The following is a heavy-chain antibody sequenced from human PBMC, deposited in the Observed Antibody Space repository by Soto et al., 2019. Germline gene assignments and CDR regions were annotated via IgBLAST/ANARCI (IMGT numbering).Heavy chain of an antibody. CDR1: GFTFSSYW. CDR2: IKPDGSES. D-gene: IGHD5-12*01. Sequence: PGGSLRLSCAASGFTFSSYWMTWVRQAPGKGLEWVANIKPDGSESYFVDSVKGRFIISRDNAKYSLYLQVNSLRAEDTAVYYCARPDYSGAGVTRCVYWGQGTLVTVGS. CDR3: ARPDYSGAGVTRCVY. J-gene: IGHJ4*02. V-gene: IGHV3-7*02.